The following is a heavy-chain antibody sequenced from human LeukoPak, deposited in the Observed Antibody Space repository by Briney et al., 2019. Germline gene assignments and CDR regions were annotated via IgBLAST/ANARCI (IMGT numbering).Heavy chain of an antibody. V-gene: IGHV3-9*01. CDR3: ARADGDYTLGFDY. J-gene: IGHJ4*02. CDR2: IRWTSGSM. D-gene: IGHD4-17*01. CDR1: GFSFADYA. Sequence: PGRSLRLSCAASGFSFADYAMNWVRQAPGKGLEWVSYIRWTSGSMGYADSVWGGFTISRDKAKNTLYLQMNSLRAEDTAVYYCARADGDYTLGFDYWGEGTLVTVSP.